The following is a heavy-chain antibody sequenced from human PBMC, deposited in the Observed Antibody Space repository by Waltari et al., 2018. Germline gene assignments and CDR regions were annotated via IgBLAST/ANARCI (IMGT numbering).Heavy chain of an antibody. Sequence: EVQLVESGGGLVQPGGSLSLSCAASGFTFNGHWMTWVRQAPGRGREGVANINEDGREKRYMDTVKGRLTVSRDNARNSLYLQMNSLRAEDTAVYYCARCHWTWLDPWGQGTLVTVSS. D-gene: IGHD3-3*01. CDR2: INEDGREK. CDR3: ARCHWTWLDP. V-gene: IGHV3-7*01. J-gene: IGHJ5*02. CDR1: GFTFNGHW.